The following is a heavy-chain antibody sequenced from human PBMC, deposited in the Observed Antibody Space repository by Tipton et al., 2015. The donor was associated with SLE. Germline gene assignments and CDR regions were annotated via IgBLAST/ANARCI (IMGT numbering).Heavy chain of an antibody. CDR3: ARDPWSGGFI. Sequence: QLVQSGAEVKKPGASVKVSCKASGYTFTKYGISWVRQAPGQGLEWMGWTSAYNGNTQHAQKFQGRLTMTRDTMTSTAYMELRSLTFGDTAVYYCARDPWSGGFIWGQGTLVTVSS. CDR1: GYTFTKYG. D-gene: IGHD3-3*01. CDR2: TSAYNGNT. V-gene: IGHV1-18*01. J-gene: IGHJ4*02.